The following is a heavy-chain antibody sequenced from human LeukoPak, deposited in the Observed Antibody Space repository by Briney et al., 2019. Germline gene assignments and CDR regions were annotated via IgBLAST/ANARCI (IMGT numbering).Heavy chain of an antibody. V-gene: IGHV4-59*08. D-gene: IGHD4-17*01. Sequence: SETLSLTCTVSGGSISRDYWGWIRQAPGKGLEWIGYVYYSGSTNYNPSLKSRVTISVDTSKNQFSLKLTSVTAADTAVYYCARRFAVTMNRYFDVWGRGTLVTVSS. CDR1: GGSISRDY. J-gene: IGHJ2*01. CDR2: VYYSGST. CDR3: ARRFAVTMNRYFDV.